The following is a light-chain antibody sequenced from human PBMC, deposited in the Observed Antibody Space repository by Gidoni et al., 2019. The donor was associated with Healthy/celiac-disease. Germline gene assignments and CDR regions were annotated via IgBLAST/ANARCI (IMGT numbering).Light chain of an antibody. CDR3: QQYGSSPGT. CDR1: QSVSSSY. CDR2: GAS. V-gene: IGKV3-20*01. Sequence: IVFPPSPGTRALSPGERATLSCRASQSVSSSYLAWYQQKPGQAPRLLIYGASSRATGIPDRFSGRGSGTDFTLTSSRLEPEDVAVYYCQQYGSSPGTFGGGTKVEIK. J-gene: IGKJ4*01.